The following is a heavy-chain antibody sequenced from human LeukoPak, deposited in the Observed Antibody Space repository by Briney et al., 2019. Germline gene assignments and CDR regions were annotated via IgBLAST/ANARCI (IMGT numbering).Heavy chain of an antibody. CDR1: GFTFSSYE. CDR3: ASHYGDYVWGHF. Sequence: GGSLRLSCAASGFTFSSYEMNWVRQAPGKGLEFISYISSSGNTVYYADSVKGRFTISRGNGKNSMYLQMNSLRGEDTAVYYCASHYGDYVWGHFWGQGTLVTVSS. V-gene: IGHV3-48*03. D-gene: IGHD4-17*01. J-gene: IGHJ4*02. CDR2: ISSSGNTV.